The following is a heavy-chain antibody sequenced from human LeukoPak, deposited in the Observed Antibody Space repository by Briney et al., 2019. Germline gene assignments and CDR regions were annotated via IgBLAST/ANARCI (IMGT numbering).Heavy chain of an antibody. J-gene: IGHJ4*02. CDR1: GFTFSSYA. Sequence: GGSLRLSCAASGFTFSSYAMSWVRQAPGKGLEWVSAISGSGGSTYYADSVKGRFTISRDNSKNTLYLQMNSLRAEDTAAYYCAKDFYSGSYLYYFDYWGQGTLVTVSS. CDR2: ISGSGGST. D-gene: IGHD1-26*01. CDR3: AKDFYSGSYLYYFDY. V-gene: IGHV3-23*01.